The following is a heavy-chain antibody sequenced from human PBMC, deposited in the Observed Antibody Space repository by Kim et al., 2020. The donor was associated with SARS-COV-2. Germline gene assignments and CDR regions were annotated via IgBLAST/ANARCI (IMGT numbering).Heavy chain of an antibody. V-gene: IGHV4-39*01. J-gene: IGHJ4*03. D-gene: IGHD3-9*01. Sequence: SETLSLTCTVSGGSISSTSSYWGWIRQPPGKGLEWIGSIYYTGSIFYSSSLKSRLSISVDTSQNIFSLNLMSVTAADTAVYYCARQGYHIVTCYGYFDS. CDR1: GGSISSTSSY. CDR2: IYYTGSI. CDR3: ARQGYHIVTCYGYFDS.